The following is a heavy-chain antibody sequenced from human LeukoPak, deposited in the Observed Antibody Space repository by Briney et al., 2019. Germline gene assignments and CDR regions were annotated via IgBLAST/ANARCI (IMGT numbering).Heavy chain of an antibody. D-gene: IGHD3-22*01. V-gene: IGHV3-23*01. CDR2: ISGSGGST. Sequence: ETLSLTCTVSGGSISSGDYYWSWIRQPPGKGLEWVSAISGSGGSTYYADSVKGRFTISRDNSKNTLYLQMNSLRAEDTAVCYCAKVDYYDSSGYYYNYFDYWGQGTLVTVSS. CDR3: AKVDYYDSSGYYYNYFDY. J-gene: IGHJ4*02. CDR1: GGSISSGDYY.